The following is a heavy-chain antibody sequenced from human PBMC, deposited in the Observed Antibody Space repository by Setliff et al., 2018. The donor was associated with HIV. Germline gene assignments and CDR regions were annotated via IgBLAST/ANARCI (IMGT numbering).Heavy chain of an antibody. J-gene: IGHJ4*02. CDR2: INHSGST. CDR3: ARGQPPPGPGLVRGAYSSGSLDY. D-gene: IGHD3-10*01. V-gene: IGHV4-34*01. Sequence: NPSETLSLTCAVYGGSFSDYYWSWIRQPPGKGLEWIGEINHSGSTEYNSSLKSRVTISVDTSKKQFSLNLTSLTAADTAVYYCARGQPPPGPGLVRGAYSSGSLDYWGQGTPVTVS. CDR1: GGSFSDYY.